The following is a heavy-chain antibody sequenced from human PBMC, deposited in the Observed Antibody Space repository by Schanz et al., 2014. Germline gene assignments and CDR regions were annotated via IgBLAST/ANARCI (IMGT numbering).Heavy chain of an antibody. V-gene: IGHV1-46*02. CDR3: ARGGFFDSTSFDS. CDR1: GYSLNELS. D-gene: IGHD2-2*01. Sequence: QVQLVQSAPEVKKPGASVKVSCKVSGYSLNELSMHWVRQAPGQGLEWMGKINPSSGTTRIAQNFQGRLTVTRDTSTSTVNMELSSLRSEDTAVYYCARGGFFDSTSFDSWGQGTLVTVSS. CDR2: INPSSGTT. J-gene: IGHJ4*02.